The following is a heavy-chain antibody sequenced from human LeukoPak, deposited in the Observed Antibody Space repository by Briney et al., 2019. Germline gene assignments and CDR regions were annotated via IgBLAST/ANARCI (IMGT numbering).Heavy chain of an antibody. J-gene: IGHJ4*02. V-gene: IGHV1-46*01. CDR2: INPSGYST. CDR1: GYTFTSYY. CDR3: ARGRGSGSYQEYHFDY. D-gene: IGHD3-10*01. Sequence: ASVKVSCKAPGYTFTSYYMHWVRQAPGQGLEWMGIINPSGYSTSYAQTFQGRVTMTRDTSTSTVYVELSSLRPEDTAVYYCARGRGSGSYQEYHFDYWGQGSLVTVSS.